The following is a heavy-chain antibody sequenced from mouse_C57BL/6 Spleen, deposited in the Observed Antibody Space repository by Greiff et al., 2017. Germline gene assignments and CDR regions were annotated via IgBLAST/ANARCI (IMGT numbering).Heavy chain of an antibody. Sequence: VQLKESGGDLVKPGGSLKLSCAASGFTFSSYGMSWVRQTPDKRLEWVATISSGGSYTYYPDSVKGRFTISRDNAKNTLYLQMSRLKSEDTAMYYCARQGDFSWYFDVWGTGTTVTVSS. CDR1: GFTFSSYG. CDR2: ISSGGSYT. V-gene: IGHV5-6*01. CDR3: ARQGDFSWYFDV. J-gene: IGHJ1*03.